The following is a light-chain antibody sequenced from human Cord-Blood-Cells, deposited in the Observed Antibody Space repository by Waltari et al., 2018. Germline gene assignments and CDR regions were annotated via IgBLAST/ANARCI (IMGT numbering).Light chain of an antibody. V-gene: IGLV2-23*03. J-gene: IGLJ2*01. Sequence: QSALTPPASVSRSPGHSITISCTRTITHRATYHLVSWYQQHPGKAPKLMIYEGSKRPSGVSNRFSGSKSGNTASLTISGLQAEDEADYYCCSYAGSSTFGVFGGGTKLTVL. CDR1: ITHRATYHL. CDR2: EGS. CDR3: CSYAGSSTFGV.